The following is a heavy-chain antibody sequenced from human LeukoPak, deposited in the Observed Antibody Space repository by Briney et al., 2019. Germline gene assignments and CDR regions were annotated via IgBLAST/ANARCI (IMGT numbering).Heavy chain of an antibody. Sequence: GGSLRLSCAASGFTFSTYWMTWVRQTPGKGLEWVANIKQDGSEKYYVDSVKGRFTISRDNAKNSVYLQVDSLRAEDTAVFYCATDRAYNTYDIWGQGTEVTVSS. CDR1: GFTFSTYW. CDR3: ATDRAYNTYDI. V-gene: IGHV3-7*01. D-gene: IGHD5-18*01. CDR2: IKQDGSEK. J-gene: IGHJ3*02.